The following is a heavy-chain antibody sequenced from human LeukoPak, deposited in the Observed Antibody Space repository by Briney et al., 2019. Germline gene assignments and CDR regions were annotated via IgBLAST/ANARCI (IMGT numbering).Heavy chain of an antibody. V-gene: IGHV3-15*01. Sequence: PGGSLRLSCAASGFTFSKAWMTWVRQAPGKGLEWVGRIKRKTDGGTTDYAAPVKGRFTISRYDSKNTLYLQMNSLKTEDTAVYYCTTDLTGYYFFDYWGQGTLVTVSS. CDR3: TTDLTGYYFFDY. D-gene: IGHD3-9*01. J-gene: IGHJ4*02. CDR2: IKRKTDGGTT. CDR1: GFTFSKAW.